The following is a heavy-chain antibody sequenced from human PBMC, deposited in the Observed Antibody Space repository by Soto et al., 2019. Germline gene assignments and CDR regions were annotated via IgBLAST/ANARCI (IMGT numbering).Heavy chain of an antibody. J-gene: IGHJ3*02. CDR1: GFTFTSSA. CDR2: IVVGSGNT. D-gene: IGHD3-9*01. CDR3: AVISGLRYFDPDAFDI. Sequence: GASVKVSCKASGFTFTSSAMQWVRQARGQRLEWIGWIVVGSGNTNYAQKFQERVTITRDMSTSTAYMELSSLRSEDTAVYYCAVISGLRYFDPDAFDICGQGTMVTVSS. V-gene: IGHV1-58*02.